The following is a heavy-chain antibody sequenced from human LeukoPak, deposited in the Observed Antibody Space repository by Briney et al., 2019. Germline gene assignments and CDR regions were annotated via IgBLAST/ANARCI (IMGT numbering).Heavy chain of an antibody. Sequence: PGGSLRLSCADSGFTFSSYAMSWVRQAPGKGLEWVSAISGSGGSTYYADSVKGRFTISRDNSKNTLYLQMNSLRAEDTAVYYCAKDIRWYYYDSSGYFDYWGQGTLVTVSS. CDR2: ISGSGGST. J-gene: IGHJ4*02. V-gene: IGHV3-23*01. CDR3: AKDIRWYYYDSSGYFDY. D-gene: IGHD3-22*01. CDR1: GFTFSSYA.